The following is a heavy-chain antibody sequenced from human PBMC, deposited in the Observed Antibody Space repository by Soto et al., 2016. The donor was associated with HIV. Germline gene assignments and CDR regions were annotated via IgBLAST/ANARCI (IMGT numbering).Heavy chain of an antibody. CDR2: VRTKAANTAT. CDR3: TRDSGTYNWLDP. CDR1: GFIFSDCA. V-gene: IGHV3-73*01. Sequence: EVQLVESGGGLVQPGGSLKLSCAVSGFIFSDCAIHWVRQASGKGLEWVGVVRTKAANTATEYAASVKGRFTISRDDSENTAYLQMNSLKTEDTAMYYCTRDSGTYNWLDPWGQGTLVTVSS. D-gene: IGHD1-26*01. J-gene: IGHJ5*02.